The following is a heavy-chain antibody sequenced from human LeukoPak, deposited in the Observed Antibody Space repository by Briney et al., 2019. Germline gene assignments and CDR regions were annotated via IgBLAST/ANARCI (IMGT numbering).Heavy chain of an antibody. J-gene: IGHJ2*01. Sequence: TSETLSLTCTVSGGSISSYYWTWIRQSAGKGLEWIGRIYTSGSTNYNPSLKSRVTMSVDTSKNQFSLKLSSVTAADTAVYYCASRYCSSTSCYRPLRYFDLWGRGTLVTVSS. CDR2: IYTSGST. CDR3: ASRYCSSTSCYRPLRYFDL. V-gene: IGHV4-4*07. D-gene: IGHD2-2*01. CDR1: GGSISSYY.